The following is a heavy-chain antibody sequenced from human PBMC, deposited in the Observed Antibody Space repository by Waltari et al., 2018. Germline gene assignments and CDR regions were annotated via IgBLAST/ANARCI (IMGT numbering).Heavy chain of an antibody. CDR2: SSSSSSTK. Sequence: EVQLVESGGGLVQPGGSLSLPCAASGFTFSSYSMNWVRQAPGKGLEWVSYSSSSSSTKCYADSVKSRFTISRDNAKNSQYLQMKSLRAEDTAVYYCARILWFRELLFDYWGQGTLVTVSS. D-gene: IGHD3-10*01. V-gene: IGHV3-48*01. CDR3: ARILWFRELLFDY. CDR1: GFTFSSYS. J-gene: IGHJ4*02.